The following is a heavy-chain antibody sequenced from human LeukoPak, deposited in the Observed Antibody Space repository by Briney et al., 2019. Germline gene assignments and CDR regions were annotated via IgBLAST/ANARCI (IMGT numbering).Heavy chain of an antibody. Sequence: GASVKVSCKASGYTFTGYYMHWVRQAPGQGLEWMGWINPNSGGTNYAQKFQGRVTMTRDTSISTAYMELSRLRSDDTAVYYCAKGDFWTGVGEFFHPWGQGTLVTVSS. J-gene: IGHJ1*01. CDR2: INPNSGGT. D-gene: IGHD3/OR15-3a*01. CDR1: GYTFTGYY. V-gene: IGHV1-2*02. CDR3: AKGDFWTGVGEFFHP.